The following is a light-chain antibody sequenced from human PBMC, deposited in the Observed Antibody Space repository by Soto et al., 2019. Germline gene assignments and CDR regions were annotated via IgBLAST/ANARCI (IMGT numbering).Light chain of an antibody. CDR3: QQYATSPLT. CDR1: QSVSNNY. CDR2: GAS. V-gene: IGKV3-20*01. Sequence: EVVLTQSPVTLSLSPGERATLSCRASQSVSNNYLAWYQQKPGQSPRLLISGASIRATGIPNRFSGSGSGTDFTLTISRLEPEDFAVYYCQQYATSPLTFGGGTKVDIK. J-gene: IGKJ4*01.